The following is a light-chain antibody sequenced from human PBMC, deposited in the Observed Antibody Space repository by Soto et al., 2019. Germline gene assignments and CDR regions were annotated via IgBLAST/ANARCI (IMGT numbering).Light chain of an antibody. CDR1: QSVSSY. V-gene: IGKV3-11*01. J-gene: IGKJ3*01. CDR2: DAS. Sequence: EIVLTQSPATLSLSPGERATLSCRASQSVSSYLAWYQQKPGQAPRLLIYDASNRATGIPARFSGSGSGTNFTLTISSLEPEDFAVYYRQQSSNWPFTLGPGTKVDIK. CDR3: QQSSNWPFT.